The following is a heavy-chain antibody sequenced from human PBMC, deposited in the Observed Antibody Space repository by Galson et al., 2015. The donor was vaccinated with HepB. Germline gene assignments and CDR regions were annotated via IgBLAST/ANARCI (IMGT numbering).Heavy chain of an antibody. Sequence: TLSLTCAVYGGSFSGYYWSWIRQPPGKGLEWIGEINHSGSTNYNPSLKSRVTISVDTSKNQFSLKLSSVTAADTAVYYCARGVGDYYDSSGSHPPRFDYWGQGTLVTVSS. V-gene: IGHV4-34*01. D-gene: IGHD3-22*01. CDR2: INHSGST. CDR3: ARGVGDYYDSSGSHPPRFDY. J-gene: IGHJ4*02. CDR1: GGSFSGYY.